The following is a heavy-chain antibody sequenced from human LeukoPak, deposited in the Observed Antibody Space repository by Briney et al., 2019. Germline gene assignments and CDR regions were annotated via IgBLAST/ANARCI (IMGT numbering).Heavy chain of an antibody. J-gene: IGHJ4*02. V-gene: IGHV4-39*01. D-gene: IGHD6-19*01. Sequence: SETLSLTCTVSGGSISSSSYYWGWIRQPPGKGLEWIGSIYYSGSTYYNPSLKSRVTISVDTSKNQFSLKLSSVTAADTAVYYCAGYGIAVAGYWGQGTLVTVSS. CDR2: IYYSGST. CDR3: AGYGIAVAGY. CDR1: GGSISSSSYY.